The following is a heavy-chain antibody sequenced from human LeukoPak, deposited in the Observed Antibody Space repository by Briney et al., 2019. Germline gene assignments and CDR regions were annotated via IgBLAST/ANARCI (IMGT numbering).Heavy chain of an antibody. V-gene: IGHV3-23*01. Sequence: GGSLRLSCAASGFTFSWHAMSWVRQAPGKGVEWVSAISPSTGSTHYAASVRGRFTISRDNSRNTVYLQMNSLRVEDTAIYYCVRDREGYNLYVFDYWGLGTVVTVSS. CDR1: GFTFSWHA. J-gene: IGHJ4*02. D-gene: IGHD5-24*01. CDR2: ISPSTGST. CDR3: VRDREGYNLYVFDY.